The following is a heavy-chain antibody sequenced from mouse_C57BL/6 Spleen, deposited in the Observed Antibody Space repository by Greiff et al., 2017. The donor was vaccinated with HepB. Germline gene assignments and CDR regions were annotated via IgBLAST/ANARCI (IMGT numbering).Heavy chain of an antibody. Sequence: QVQLQQPGAELVMPGASVKLSCKASGYTFTSYWMHWVKQRPGQGLEWIGEIDPSDSYTNYNQKFKGKSTLTVDKSSSTAYMQLSSLTSEDSAVFYCVYSGSCYGFAYWGQGTLVTVSA. CDR2: IDPSDSYT. CDR1: GYTFTSYW. V-gene: IGHV1-69*01. CDR3: VYSGSCYGFAY. D-gene: IGHD1-1*01. J-gene: IGHJ3*01.